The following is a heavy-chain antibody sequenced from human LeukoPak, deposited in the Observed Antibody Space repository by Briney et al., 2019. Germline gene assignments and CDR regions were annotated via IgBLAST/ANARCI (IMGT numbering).Heavy chain of an antibody. CDR3: ARGGSGTLGHYYYMDV. Sequence: GGSLRLSCAASGFTVSSNFLSWVRQAPGKGLEWVSLIYSGGSTDYTDSVKGRFTISRDNSKNTLYLQMNSLRAEDTAVYYCARGGSGTLGHYYYMDVWGRGTTVTVSS. CDR1: GFTVSSNF. D-gene: IGHD3-10*01. CDR2: IYSGGST. J-gene: IGHJ6*03. V-gene: IGHV3-53*01.